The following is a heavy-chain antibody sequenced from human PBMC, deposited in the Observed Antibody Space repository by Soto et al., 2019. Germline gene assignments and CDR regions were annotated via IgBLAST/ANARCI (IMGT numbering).Heavy chain of an antibody. D-gene: IGHD5-18*01. J-gene: IGHJ3*02. V-gene: IGHV3-30*18. CDR2: ISDAGSNK. Sequence: SLRLSCVASGFTFRNYGMHWVRQAPGKGLEWVAGISDAGSNKYNLASVGGRFTISRDNAKNTVFLQMNSLRAGDTAVYYYSKGGGYSSGMNDAFDIWGQGTMVTV. CDR1: GFTFRNYG. CDR3: SKGGGYSSGMNDAFDI.